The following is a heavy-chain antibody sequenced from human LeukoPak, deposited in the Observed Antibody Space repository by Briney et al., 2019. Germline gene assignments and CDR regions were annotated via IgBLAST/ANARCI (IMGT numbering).Heavy chain of an antibody. J-gene: IGHJ4*02. CDR3: ARESGYYYDTSGYTFDY. CDR2: FYTSGRT. D-gene: IGHD3-22*01. V-gene: IGHV4-4*07. CDR1: GGSISNYY. Sequence: SETLSLTCTVSGGSISNYYWSWIRQSAGKGLEWIGRFYTSGRTNYNPSLKSRVSMSVDTSKNQFSLRLRSVTAADTAVYYCARESGYYYDTSGYTFDYWGQGILVTVSS.